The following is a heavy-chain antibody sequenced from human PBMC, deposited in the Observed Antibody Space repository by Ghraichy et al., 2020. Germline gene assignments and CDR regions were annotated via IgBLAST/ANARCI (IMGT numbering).Heavy chain of an antibody. J-gene: IGHJ6*02. Sequence: GGSLRLSCAASGFTFSSYSMNWVRQAPGKGLEWVSSISSSSSYIYYADSVKGRFTISRDNAKNSLYLQMNSLRAEDTAVYYCARDTYSSGWYGSHYYYYGMDVWGQGTTVTVSS. CDR3: ARDTYSSGWYGSHYYYYGMDV. CDR2: ISSSSSYI. V-gene: IGHV3-21*01. CDR1: GFTFSSYS. D-gene: IGHD6-19*01.